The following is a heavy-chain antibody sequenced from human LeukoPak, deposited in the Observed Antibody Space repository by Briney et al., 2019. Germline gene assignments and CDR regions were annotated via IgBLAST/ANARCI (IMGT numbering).Heavy chain of an antibody. Sequence: GGSLRLSCAASGFTFSSYSMNWVRQAPGKGLEWVSSISSSSSYIYYSDSVKGRFTISRDNARNSMYLQMNSLRAEDTAVYYCARCGGGNPRWFDPWGQGTLVTVSS. V-gene: IGHV3-21*01. CDR1: GFTFSSYS. CDR2: ISSSSSYI. CDR3: ARCGGGNPRWFDP. J-gene: IGHJ5*02. D-gene: IGHD4-23*01.